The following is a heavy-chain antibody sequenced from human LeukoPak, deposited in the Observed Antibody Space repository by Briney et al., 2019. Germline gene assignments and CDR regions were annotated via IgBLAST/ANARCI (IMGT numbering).Heavy chain of an antibody. CDR1: GYTLTELS. CDR2: FDPEDGET. CDR3: AVKQSSGWSTDFDY. J-gene: IGHJ4*02. Sequence: ASVKVSCKVSGYTLTELSMHWVRQAPGKGLEWMGGFDPEDGETIYAQKFQGRVTMTEDTSTDTAYMELSSLRSDDTAVYYCAVKQSSGWSTDFDYWGQGTLVTVSS. V-gene: IGHV1-24*01. D-gene: IGHD6-19*01.